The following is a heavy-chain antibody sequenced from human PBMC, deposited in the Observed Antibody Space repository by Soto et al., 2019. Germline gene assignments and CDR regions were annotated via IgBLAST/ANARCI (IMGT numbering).Heavy chain of an antibody. Sequence: GGSLRLSCAASGFTFSNAWMSWVRQAPGKGLEWVGRIKSKTDGGTTDYAAPVKGRFTISRDNSRNTVFLQMNTLGAEDTAIYYCATFMTVTGPGWGRASEYWGQGTRVTVSS. CDR2: IKSKTDGGTT. J-gene: IGHJ4*02. V-gene: IGHV3-15*01. CDR3: ATFMTVTGPGWGRASEY. CDR1: GFTFSNAW. D-gene: IGHD6-19*01.